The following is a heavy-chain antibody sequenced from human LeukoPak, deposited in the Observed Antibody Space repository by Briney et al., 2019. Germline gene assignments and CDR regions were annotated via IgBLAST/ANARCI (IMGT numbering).Heavy chain of an antibody. CDR1: GGSISSYY. V-gene: IGHV4-59*08. CDR3: ASPLGYCSSTACYGDY. J-gene: IGHJ4*02. Sequence: SEPLSLTCTVSGGSISSYYWSWIRQPPGRGLEWIGXIYYSGSTNYNPSLKSRVTISVDTSKNQFSLKLSSVTAADTAVYYCASPLGYCSSTACYGDYWGQGTLVTVSS. D-gene: IGHD2-2*01. CDR2: IYYSGST.